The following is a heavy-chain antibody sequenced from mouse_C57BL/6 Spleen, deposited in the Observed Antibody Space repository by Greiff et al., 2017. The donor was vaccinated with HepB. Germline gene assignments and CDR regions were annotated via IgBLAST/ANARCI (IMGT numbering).Heavy chain of an antibody. CDR1: GFTFSDYG. CDR3: ARHDYYGSSLYAMDY. D-gene: IGHD1-1*01. J-gene: IGHJ4*01. Sequence: EVKLMESGGGLVQPGGSLKLSCAASGFTFSDYGMAWVRQAPRKGPEWVAFISNLAYSIYYADTVTGRFTISRENAKNTLYLEMSSLRSEDTAMYYCARHDYYGSSLYAMDYWGQGTSVTVSS. V-gene: IGHV5-15*01. CDR2: ISNLAYSI.